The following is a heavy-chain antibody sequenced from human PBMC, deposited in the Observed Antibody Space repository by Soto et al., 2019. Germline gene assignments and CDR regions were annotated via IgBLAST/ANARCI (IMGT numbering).Heavy chain of an antibody. Sequence: GGSLRLSCAASGFTFSNAWMNWVRQAPGKGLEWVGRIKSKTDGGTTDYAAPVKGRFTISRDDSKNTLYLQMNSLKTEDTAVYYCTTHAPPNGDIVVVLTYYYYGMDVWGQGTTVTVSS. CDR2: IKSKTDGGTT. CDR3: TTHAPPNGDIVVVLTYYYYGMDV. D-gene: IGHD2-15*01. CDR1: GFTFSNAW. J-gene: IGHJ6*02. V-gene: IGHV3-15*07.